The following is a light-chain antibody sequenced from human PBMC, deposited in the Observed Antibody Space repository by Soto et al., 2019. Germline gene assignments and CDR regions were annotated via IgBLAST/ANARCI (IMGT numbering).Light chain of an antibody. CDR3: KQYETFPLT. V-gene: IGKV1-5*03. J-gene: IGKJ4*01. CDR1: QSISTW. Sequence: DIQMTQSPSTLSASVGDRVTIACRASQSISTWLAWYQQKPGKAPNRLVCKASILESGVPSRFSGSGSATEFTLTISSLQPEDFASYYCKQYETFPLTFGGGTKVEIK. CDR2: KAS.